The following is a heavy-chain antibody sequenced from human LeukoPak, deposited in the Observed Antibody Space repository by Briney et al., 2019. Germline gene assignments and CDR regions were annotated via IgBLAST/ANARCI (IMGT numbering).Heavy chain of an antibody. J-gene: IGHJ4*02. CDR3: ARGFRGYYFDY. D-gene: IGHD2-21*01. CDR1: GFIFNNYA. V-gene: IGHV3-9*01. CDR2: ISWNSGSI. Sequence: PGGSLRLSCAGSGFIFNNYAMHWVRQPPGKGLEWVSGISWNSGSIDYADSVKGRFTISRDNAKNSLYLQMNSLRAEDTAVYYCARGFRGYYFDYWGQGAVVTVSS.